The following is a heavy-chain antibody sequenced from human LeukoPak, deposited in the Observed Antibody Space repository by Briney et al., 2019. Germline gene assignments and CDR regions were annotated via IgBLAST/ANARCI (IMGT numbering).Heavy chain of an antibody. D-gene: IGHD3-10*01. CDR1: GFTFSSYS. Sequence: GSLRLSCAASGFTFSSYSMNWVRQAPGKGLEWISYISASSSTVYYADSVKGRFTISRDNAKNSLYLQMNSLRAEDTAVYYCARTIQSITMVRGVIIGYYDYYMDVWGKGTTVTISS. J-gene: IGHJ6*03. CDR2: ISASSSTV. V-gene: IGHV3-48*04. CDR3: ARTIQSITMVRGVIIGYYDYYMDV.